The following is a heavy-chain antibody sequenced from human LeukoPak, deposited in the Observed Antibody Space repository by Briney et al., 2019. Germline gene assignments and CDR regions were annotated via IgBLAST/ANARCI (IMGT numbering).Heavy chain of an antibody. D-gene: IGHD2-2*02. CDR3: ARESGYCSSTSCYTGIWFDP. Sequence: GASVKVSCTASGGTFSSYTISWVRQAPGQGLEWMGRIIPILGIANYAQKFQGRVTITADKSTSTAYMELSSLRSEDTAVYYCARESGYCSSTSCYTGIWFDPWGQGTLVTVSS. CDR1: GGTFSSYT. CDR2: IIPILGIA. V-gene: IGHV1-69*04. J-gene: IGHJ5*02.